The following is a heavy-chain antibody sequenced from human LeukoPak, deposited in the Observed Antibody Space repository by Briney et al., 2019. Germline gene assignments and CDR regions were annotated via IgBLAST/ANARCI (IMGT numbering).Heavy chain of an antibody. D-gene: IGHD5-24*01. Sequence: GGSLRLSCAVSGFTVSGYHMTWVRQAPGKGLQWVSTIYIDGNTFYADSVKGSFTISRDNSKNTLYFQMNNLRVEDTAVYYCATGRDAYKSGCWGQGTLVTVSS. CDR3: ATGRDAYKSGC. J-gene: IGHJ4*02. CDR2: IYIDGNT. V-gene: IGHV3-66*01. CDR1: GFTVSGYH.